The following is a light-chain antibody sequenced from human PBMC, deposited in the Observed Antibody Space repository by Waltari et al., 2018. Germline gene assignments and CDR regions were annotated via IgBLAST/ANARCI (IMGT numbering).Light chain of an antibody. CDR3: SSYTSRATWV. V-gene: IGLV2-14*03. J-gene: IGLJ3*02. CDR2: DVT. CDR1: SSDVGVYNY. Sequence: QSALTQPASVSGSPGQSITISCTGTSSDVGVYNYVSWFQQHPDKAPRPLIFDVTNRPSGVSNRFSGSKSGNTASLTISGLQAEDEADYYCSSYTSRATWVFGGGTRLAVL.